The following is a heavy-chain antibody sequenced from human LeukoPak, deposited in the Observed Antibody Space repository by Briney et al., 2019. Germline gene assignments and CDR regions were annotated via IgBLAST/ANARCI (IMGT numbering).Heavy chain of an antibody. J-gene: IGHJ6*02. CDR2: INPNSGKT. V-gene: IGHV1-8*03. CDR1: GYTFTSSD. CDR3: ARGRATVTTLSGMDV. Sequence: ASVKVSCKASGYTFTSSDINWFRQAPGQGPEWLGWINPNSGKTGSAQKFQGRVTISRDTSISTAYMELSSLRSEDTAVYYCARGRATVTTLSGMDVWGQGTTVTVSS. D-gene: IGHD4-17*01.